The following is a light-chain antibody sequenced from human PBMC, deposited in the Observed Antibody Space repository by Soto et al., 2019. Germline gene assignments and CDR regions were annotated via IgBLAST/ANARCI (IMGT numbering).Light chain of an antibody. CDR3: QQYGSQPQT. CDR2: STS. CDR1: QSVSSSY. V-gene: IGKV3-20*01. Sequence: EIVMAQSPATLYVSPGERATLSCRASQSVSSSYLAWYQQKPGQAPRILISSTSSRATGIPDRFSGSGSWTDFTLTISRLEPEDFQVDYCQQYGSQPQTFGQGTKVDIK. J-gene: IGKJ1*01.